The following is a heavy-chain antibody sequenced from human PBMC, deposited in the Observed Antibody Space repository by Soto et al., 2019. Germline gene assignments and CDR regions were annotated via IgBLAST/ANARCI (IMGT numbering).Heavy chain of an antibody. CDR3: TTGSVEGV. D-gene: IGHD2-15*01. V-gene: IGHV3-15*07. J-gene: IGHJ6*02. Sequence: QLVESGGGLVRPGGSLRLSCSASGFSISSAWMTWVRQAPGKGLEWVGRIKTKIEGETTHYAAPVNGRFTVPRDDSKNMLYLQMNSLKADDTALYYCTTGSVEGVWGQGTTVTVSS. CDR1: GFSISSAW. CDR2: IKTKIEGETT.